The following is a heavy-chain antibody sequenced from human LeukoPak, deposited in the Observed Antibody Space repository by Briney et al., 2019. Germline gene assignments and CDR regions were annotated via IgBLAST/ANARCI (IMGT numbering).Heavy chain of an antibody. J-gene: IGHJ5*02. CDR3: ARDRNQEMATSSQALSP. CDR2: INSDGSST. V-gene: IGHV3-74*01. Sequence: GGSLRLSCAASGFTFSSYWMHWVRQAPGKGLVWVSRINSDGSSTSYADSVKGRFTISRDNAKNTLYLQMNSLRAEDTAVYYCARDRNQEMATSSQALSPWGQGTLVTVSS. CDR1: GFTFSSYW. D-gene: IGHD5-24*01.